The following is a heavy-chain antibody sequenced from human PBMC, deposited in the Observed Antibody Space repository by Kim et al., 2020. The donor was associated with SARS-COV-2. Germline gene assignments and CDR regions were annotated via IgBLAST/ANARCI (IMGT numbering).Heavy chain of an antibody. J-gene: IGHJ3*02. CDR3: ASEDRGVDDAFDI. V-gene: IGHV3-33*05. CDR2: ISYDGSNK. Sequence: GGSLRLSCAASGFTFSSYGMHWVRQAPGKGLEWVAVISYDGSNKYYADSVKGRFTISRDNSKNTLYLQMNSLRAEDTAVYYCASEDRGVDDAFDIWGQGTMVTVSS. D-gene: IGHD2-15*01. CDR1: GFTFSSYG.